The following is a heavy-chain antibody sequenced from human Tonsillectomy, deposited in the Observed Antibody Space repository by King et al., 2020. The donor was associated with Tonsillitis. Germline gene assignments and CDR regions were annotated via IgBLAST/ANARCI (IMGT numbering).Heavy chain of an antibody. J-gene: IGHJ4*02. CDR1: SNIFSSYG. V-gene: IGHV1-18*01. Sequence: VQLVESGAEVKKPGASVKVSCKASSNIFSSYGISWVRQAPGQGLEWMGWISAYNDNTYYAQKLQGRVTMTTDTSTRTAYMELKSLRSDDTAVYYCATDALRRPLYSSGRYFDYWGQGTLVTLSS. CDR3: ATDALRRPLYSSGRYFDY. D-gene: IGHD6-19*01. CDR2: ISAYNDNT.